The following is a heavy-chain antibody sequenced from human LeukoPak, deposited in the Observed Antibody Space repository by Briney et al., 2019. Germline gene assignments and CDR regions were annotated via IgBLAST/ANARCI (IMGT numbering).Heavy chain of an antibody. Sequence: ASVKVSCKASGYTFTGYYMHWVRQAPGQGLEWMGWINPNSGGTNYAQKFQGRVTMTRDTSISTAYMEPSRLRSDDTAVYYCARDYPPIAAAGTNDYWGQGTLVTVSS. CDR1: GYTFTGYY. CDR3: ARDYPPIAAAGTNDY. V-gene: IGHV1-2*02. D-gene: IGHD6-13*01. CDR2: INPNSGGT. J-gene: IGHJ4*02.